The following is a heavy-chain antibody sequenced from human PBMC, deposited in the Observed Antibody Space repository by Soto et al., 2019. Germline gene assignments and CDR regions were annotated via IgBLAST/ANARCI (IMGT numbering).Heavy chain of an antibody. V-gene: IGHV3-30*18. Sequence: PGGSLRLSCVASGFSFSAFGMHWVRQSPGKGLEWVAVISADGNNRFYEDSVRGRFTISRDNSRNTLYLEINTLRPDDTAVYYCAKHVVASPTPDYWGQGTLVTGSS. CDR3: AKHVVASPTPDY. CDR2: ISADGNNR. J-gene: IGHJ4*02. D-gene: IGHD2-15*01. CDR1: GFSFSAFG.